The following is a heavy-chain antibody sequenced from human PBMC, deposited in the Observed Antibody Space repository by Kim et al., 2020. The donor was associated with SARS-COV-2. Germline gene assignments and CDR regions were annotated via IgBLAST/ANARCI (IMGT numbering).Heavy chain of an antibody. Sequence: SQTLSLTCAVYGGSFSGYYWSWIRQPPGKGLEWIGEINHSGSTNYNPSLKSRVTISVDTSKNQFSLKLSSVTAADTAVYYCARGSEGYCSGGSCYPVDYW. CDR1: GGSFSGYY. D-gene: IGHD2-15*01. CDR3: ARGSEGYCSGGSCYPVDY. V-gene: IGHV4-34*01. J-gene: IGHJ4*01. CDR2: INHSGST.